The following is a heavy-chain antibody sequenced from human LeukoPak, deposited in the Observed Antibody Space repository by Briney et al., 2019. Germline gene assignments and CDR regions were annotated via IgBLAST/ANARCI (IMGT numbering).Heavy chain of an antibody. D-gene: IGHD3-22*01. Sequence: PSETLSLTCTVSGVSISSSSYYWGWIRQPPGKGLEWIGSIYYSGSTYYNPSLKSRVTISVDTSKNQFSLKLSSVTAADTAVYYCARHRSYDSSVRYGPAYLDYWGQGTLVTVSS. V-gene: IGHV4-39*01. CDR1: GVSISSSSYY. CDR2: IYYSGST. CDR3: ARHRSYDSSVRYGPAYLDY. J-gene: IGHJ4*02.